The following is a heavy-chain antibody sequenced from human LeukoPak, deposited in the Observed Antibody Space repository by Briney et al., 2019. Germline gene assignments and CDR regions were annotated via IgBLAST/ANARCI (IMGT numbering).Heavy chain of an antibody. J-gene: IGHJ4*02. CDR2: IYSDGST. CDR1: GFDVSRYY. CDR3: AKTPRSPYETLAAAAQQGGLYYFDY. D-gene: IGHD6-13*01. Sequence: GGSLRLSCAATGFDVSRYYMTWVRQPPGKGLEWVSVIYSDGSTYYADYVKGRFTISRDNSKNTLYLQMNSLRAEDTAVYYCAKTPRSPYETLAAAAQQGGLYYFDYWGQGTLVTVSS. V-gene: IGHV3-53*01.